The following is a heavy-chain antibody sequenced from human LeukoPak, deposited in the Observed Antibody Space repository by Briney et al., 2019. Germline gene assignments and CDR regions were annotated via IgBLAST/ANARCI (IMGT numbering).Heavy chain of an antibody. V-gene: IGHV4-34*01. Sequence: SETLSLTCAVYGGSFSGYYWSWIRQPPGKGLEWIGEINHSGSTNYNPSLKGRVTISVDTSKNQFSLKLSSVTAADTAVYYCAMHTAMADYWGQGTLVTVSS. CDR3: AMHTAMADY. CDR1: GGSFSGYY. D-gene: IGHD5-18*01. CDR2: INHSGST. J-gene: IGHJ4*02.